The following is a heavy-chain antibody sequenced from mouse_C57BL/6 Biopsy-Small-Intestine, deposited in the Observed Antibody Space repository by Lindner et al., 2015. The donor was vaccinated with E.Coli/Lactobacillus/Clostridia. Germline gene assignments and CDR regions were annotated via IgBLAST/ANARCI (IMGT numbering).Heavy chain of an antibody. J-gene: IGHJ1*01. CDR2: FDSEDGES. CDR1: GYTLTELF. D-gene: IGHD1-2*01. CDR3: ATDAHSGFDKLGAFDI. Sequence: VKVSCKVSGYTLTELFMHWVRQAPGKGLEWMGGFDSEDGESIYAQKFQGRVTMTADTTTDTAYMELSSLRSEDTAVYYCATDAHSGFDKLGAFDIWGQGTMVTVSS. V-gene: IGHV1-83*01.